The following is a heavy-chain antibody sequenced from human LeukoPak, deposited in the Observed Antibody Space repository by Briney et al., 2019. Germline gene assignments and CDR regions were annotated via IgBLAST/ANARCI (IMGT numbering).Heavy chain of an antibody. D-gene: IGHD6-13*01. CDR3: AKVLRVAAAGTTDY. Sequence: GGSLRLSCTASGFTFGDYAMSWVRQAPGKGLEWVSAISGSGGSTYYADSVKGRFTISRDNSKNTLYLQMNSLRAEDTAVYYCAKVLRVAAAGTTDYWGQGTLVTVSS. CDR2: ISGSGGST. J-gene: IGHJ4*02. V-gene: IGHV3-23*01. CDR1: GFTFGDYA.